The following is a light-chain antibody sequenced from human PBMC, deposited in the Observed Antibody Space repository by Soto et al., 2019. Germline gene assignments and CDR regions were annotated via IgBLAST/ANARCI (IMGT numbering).Light chain of an antibody. CDR3: LLSYNDARI. CDR1: NEAVTSGHF. CDR2: DTT. V-gene: IGLV7-46*01. Sequence: QAVVIQEPSLTVSPGGTVTLTCGSSNEAVTSGHFPYWLQQKAGQAPRTLIYDTTNKHSWTPARFSGSLLGGKAALTLSGAQPEDEADYYCLLSYNDARIFGGGTKLTVL. J-gene: IGLJ2*01.